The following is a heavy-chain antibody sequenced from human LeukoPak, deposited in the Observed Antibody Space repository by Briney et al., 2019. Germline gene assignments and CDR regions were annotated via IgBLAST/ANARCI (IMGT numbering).Heavy chain of an antibody. Sequence: GGSLRLSCAASGFTFSDYYMSWIRQAPGKGLEWVSYISSSGSTIYYADSVKGRFTISRDNAKNSLYLQMNSLRAEDTAVYYCAKDFNEWSGWPFDAFDIWGQGTMVTVSS. V-gene: IGHV3-11*04. J-gene: IGHJ3*02. CDR3: AKDFNEWSGWPFDAFDI. CDR1: GFTFSDYY. CDR2: ISSSGSTI. D-gene: IGHD6-19*01.